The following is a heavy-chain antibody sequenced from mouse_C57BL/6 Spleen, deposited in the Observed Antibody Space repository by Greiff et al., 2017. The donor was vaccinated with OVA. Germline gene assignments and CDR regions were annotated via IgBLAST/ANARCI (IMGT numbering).Heavy chain of an antibody. V-gene: IGHV1-18*01. D-gene: IGHD1-1*01. Sequence: EVQRVESGPELVKPGASVKIPCKASGYTFTDYNMDWVKQSHGKSLEWIGDINPNNGGTIYNQKFKGKATLTVDKSSSTAYMELRSLTSEDTAVYYCARGIYYYGRYWYFDVWGTGTTVTVSS. CDR2: INPNNGGT. J-gene: IGHJ1*03. CDR1: GYTFTDYN. CDR3: ARGIYYYGRYWYFDV.